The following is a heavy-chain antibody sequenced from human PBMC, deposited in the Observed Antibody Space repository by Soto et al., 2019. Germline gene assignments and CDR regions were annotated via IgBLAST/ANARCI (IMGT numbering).Heavy chain of an antibody. CDR2: IHQNGTER. CDR3: LGSGSFSL. V-gene: IGHV3-7*01. D-gene: IGHD3-10*01. Sequence: EVQLVESGGGLVHPGGSLRLSCVVSGFTFSGYWMHWVRQAPGKGLECVANIHQNGTERYYVDSVKGRFTISRDNAKNSLYRHRNSLRAEDTAVYYCLGSGSFSLWGQGTLVTVSS. J-gene: IGHJ4*02. CDR1: GFTFSGYW.